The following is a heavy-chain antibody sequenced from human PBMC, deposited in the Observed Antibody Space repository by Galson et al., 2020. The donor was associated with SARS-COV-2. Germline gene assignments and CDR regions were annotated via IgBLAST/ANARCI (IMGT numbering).Heavy chain of an antibody. CDR1: GYSFKAYG. J-gene: IGHJ4*02. V-gene: IGHV1-18*04. Sequence: ASVKVSCKASGYSFKAYGMSWVRQAPGQGLEWMGWIRGDNGDTDYVQKFQGRVTMTTDTSTTTAYMELRSLRSDDTAVYYCARGGGTSLFDFWGQGTLVTVSS. CDR3: ARGGGTSLFDF. D-gene: IGHD2-15*01. CDR2: IRGDNGDT.